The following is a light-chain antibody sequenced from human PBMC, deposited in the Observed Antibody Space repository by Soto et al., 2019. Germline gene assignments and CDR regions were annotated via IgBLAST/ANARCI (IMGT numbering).Light chain of an antibody. V-gene: IGKV3D-20*02. CDR1: QSVGSTY. CDR2: GVS. J-gene: IGKJ5*01. Sequence: EIVLTQSPGTLSLSPGERATLSCRASQSVGSTYLAWYQQKPGQAPRLLIYGVSSRATGIPDRFSGSGSGTDFTLTISSLEPEDFAVYYCQQRSNWPPVFTFGQGTRLEIK. CDR3: QQRSNWPPVFT.